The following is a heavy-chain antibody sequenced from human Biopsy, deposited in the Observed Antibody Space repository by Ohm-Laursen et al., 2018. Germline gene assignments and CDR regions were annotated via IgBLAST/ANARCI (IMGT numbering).Heavy chain of an antibody. CDR2: INQAGTT. CDR1: GKTFSDYQ. J-gene: IGHJ4*02. V-gene: IGHV4-34*08. D-gene: IGHD2-15*01. CDR3: GNEVHGRDY. Sequence: SETLSLTWAVFGKTFSDYQWSWIRQPPGKGLEWIGQINQAGTTNYNPSLKSRVSISEDASKYEFSLRLTSVTAADTAVYLCGNEVHGRDYWGLGAQVTVSS.